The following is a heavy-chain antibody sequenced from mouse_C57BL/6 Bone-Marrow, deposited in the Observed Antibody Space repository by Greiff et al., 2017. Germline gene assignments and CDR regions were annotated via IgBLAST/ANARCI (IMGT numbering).Heavy chain of an antibody. CDR2: INYDGSST. Sequence: EVKLVESEGGLVQPGSSMKLSCTASGFTFSDYYMAWVRQVPEKGLEWVANINYDGSSTYYLDSLKSRFIISRDNAKNILYLQMSSLKSEDTATYYCAREGSTTALFDYWGQGTTLTVSS. V-gene: IGHV5-16*01. D-gene: IGHD1-2*01. J-gene: IGHJ2*01. CDR1: GFTFSDYY. CDR3: AREGSTTALFDY.